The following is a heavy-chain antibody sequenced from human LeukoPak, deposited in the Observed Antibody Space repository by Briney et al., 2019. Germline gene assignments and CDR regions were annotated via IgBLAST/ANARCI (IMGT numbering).Heavy chain of an antibody. CDR1: GFTFSSYE. D-gene: IGHD3-10*01. CDR3: ARFYGSGSYYSPYFDY. CDR2: ISSSGSTK. J-gene: IGHJ4*02. Sequence: RGSLSLSCAASGFTFSSYEMNWVRQAPGKGLEWVSYISSSGSTKYYAEFVKGRSTICRDNTKNSLYLKMNSLRAEDTAVYYCARFYGSGSYYSPYFDYWGQGTLVTVSS. V-gene: IGHV3-48*03.